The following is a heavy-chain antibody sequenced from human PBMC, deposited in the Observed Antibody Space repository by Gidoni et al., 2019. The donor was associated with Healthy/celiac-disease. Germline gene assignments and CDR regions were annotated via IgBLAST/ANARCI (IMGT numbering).Heavy chain of an antibody. V-gene: IGHV1-3*01. J-gene: IGHJ6*02. CDR1: GYTFTSYA. D-gene: IGHD3-10*01. CDR3: ARDGLVLLWFGELSIPRDYYYGMDV. Sequence: QVQLVQSGAAVKKPGASVKVSCKASGYTFTSYAMHWVRQAPGQRLEWMGWINAGNGNTKYSQKFQGRVTITRDTSASTAYMELSSLRSEDTAVYYCARDGLVLLWFGELSIPRDYYYGMDVWGQGTTVTVSS. CDR2: INAGNGNT.